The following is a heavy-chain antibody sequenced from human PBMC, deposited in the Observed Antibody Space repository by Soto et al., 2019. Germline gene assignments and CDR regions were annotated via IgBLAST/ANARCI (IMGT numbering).Heavy chain of an antibody. D-gene: IGHD3-10*01. CDR1: GYTFNRHY. V-gene: IGHV1-46*02. J-gene: IGHJ4*02. CDR2: IDPSGGDT. CDR3: AKRRGVGITRSRFDY. Sequence: QVQLVQSGAEVRKPGASVKVSCKASGYTFNRHYIQWVRQAPGQGLEWMGMIDPSGGDTNYAKKFQGRVTLTSDTSTSTVYMELSSLRSEDTAGYYFAKRRGVGITRSRFDYWGPGTLVIVSS.